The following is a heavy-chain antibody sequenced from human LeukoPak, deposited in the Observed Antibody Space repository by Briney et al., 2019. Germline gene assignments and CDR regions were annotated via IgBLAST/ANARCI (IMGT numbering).Heavy chain of an antibody. CDR2: FDPEDGET. V-gene: IGHV1-24*01. D-gene: IGHD6-6*01. J-gene: IGHJ4*02. CDR1: GYTLTELS. CDR3: ATDVSSSIAARNFDY. Sequence: ASVKVSCKVSGYTLTELSMHWVRQAPGKGLEWMGGFDPEDGETIYAQKFQGRVTMTEDTPTDTAYMELSSLRSEDTAVYYCATDVSSSIAARNFDYWGQGTLVTVSS.